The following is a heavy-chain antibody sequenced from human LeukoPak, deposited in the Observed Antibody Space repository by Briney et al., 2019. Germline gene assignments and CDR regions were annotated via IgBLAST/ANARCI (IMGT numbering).Heavy chain of an antibody. CDR2: IYYSGST. Sequence: SETLSLTCIVSGGSLSSGDYYWSWIRQPPGTGLEWIGYIYYSGSTNYNPSLKSRATISVDTSKNQFSLKLSSVTAADTAMYFCARTPTYCGGDCYYFDPWGQGTLVTVSS. J-gene: IGHJ5*02. CDR3: ARTPTYCGGDCYYFDP. V-gene: IGHV4-30-4*01. D-gene: IGHD2-21*02. CDR1: GGSLSSGDYY.